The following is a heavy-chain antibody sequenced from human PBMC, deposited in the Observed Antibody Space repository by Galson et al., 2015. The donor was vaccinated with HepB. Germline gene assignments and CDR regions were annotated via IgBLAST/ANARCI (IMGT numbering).Heavy chain of an antibody. CDR2: IYSGGST. CDR1: GFTVSSNY. Sequence: SLRLSCAASGFTVSSNYMSWVRQAPGKGLEWVSVIYSGGSTYYADSVKGRFTISRDNSKNTLYLQMNSLRAEDTAVYYCARDLGQLLGDYYYGMDVWGQGTTVTVSS. V-gene: IGHV3-66*02. CDR3: ARDLGQLLGDYYYGMDV. J-gene: IGHJ6*02. D-gene: IGHD2-2*01.